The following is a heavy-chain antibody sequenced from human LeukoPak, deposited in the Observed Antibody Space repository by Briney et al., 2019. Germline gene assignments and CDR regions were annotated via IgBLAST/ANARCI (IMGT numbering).Heavy chain of an antibody. Sequence: SQTLSLTCAIYGDSVSSNSAAWNWIRQSPARVLGCLGRTYYRLKWYSPYEVSVKSRITISPDTHKTQFPLHLNSVTPEHTAVYYCARVGGYRGYDFDYWGQGTLVTVSS. CDR1: GDSVSSNSAA. CDR2: TYYRLKWYS. J-gene: IGHJ4*02. D-gene: IGHD5-12*01. CDR3: ARVGGYRGYDFDY. V-gene: IGHV6-1*01.